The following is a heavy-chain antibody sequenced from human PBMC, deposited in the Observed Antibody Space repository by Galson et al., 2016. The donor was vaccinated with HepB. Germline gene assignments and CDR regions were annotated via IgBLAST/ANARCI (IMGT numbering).Heavy chain of an antibody. CDR2: ISFDGNHE. CDR3: AKAPAAAREGVYWYSDL. D-gene: IGHD6-25*01. V-gene: IGHV3-30*18. CDR1: GFTFTNYG. Sequence: SLRLSCAASGFTFTNYGMHWVRQAPGKGLDWVAVISFDGNHEYYADSVKGRFTISRDNSKNTLYLQLDSLRTEDTAVYFCAKAPAAAREGVYWYSDLWGRGTLVTVSS. J-gene: IGHJ2*01.